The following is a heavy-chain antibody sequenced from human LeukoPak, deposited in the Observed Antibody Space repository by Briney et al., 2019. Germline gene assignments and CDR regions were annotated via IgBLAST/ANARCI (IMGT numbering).Heavy chain of an antibody. CDR3: ARHSGSYRCFDY. V-gene: IGHV3-48*03. J-gene: IGHJ4*02. Sequence: GGSLRLSCAASGFTFSSYEMNWVRQAPGKGLEWVSYISSSGSTIYYADSVKGRFTISRDNAKNSLYLQMNCLRAEDTAVYYCARHSGSYRCFDYWGQGTLVTVSS. D-gene: IGHD1-26*01. CDR1: GFTFSSYE. CDR2: ISSSGSTI.